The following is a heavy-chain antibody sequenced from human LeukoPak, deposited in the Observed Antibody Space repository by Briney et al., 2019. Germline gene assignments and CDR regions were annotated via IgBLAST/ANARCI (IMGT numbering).Heavy chain of an antibody. Sequence: PSETLSLTCAVYGGSFSGYYWSWIRQPPGKGLEWIGEINHSGSTNYNPSLKSRVTISVDTSKNQFSLKLSSVTAADTAVYYCARVYGDYVTHDAFDIWGQGTMVTVSS. D-gene: IGHD4-17*01. CDR3: ARVYGDYVTHDAFDI. J-gene: IGHJ3*02. V-gene: IGHV4-34*01. CDR1: GGSFSGYY. CDR2: INHSGST.